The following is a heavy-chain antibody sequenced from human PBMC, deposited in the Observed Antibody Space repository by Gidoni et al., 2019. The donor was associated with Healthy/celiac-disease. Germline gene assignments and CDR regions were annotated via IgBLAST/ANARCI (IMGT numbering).Heavy chain of an antibody. CDR3: AKTLGWDYYYGMDV. CDR1: GFTFSSYA. V-gene: IGHV3-23*01. Sequence: EVQLLESGGGLVQPGGSLRLSCAASGFTFSSYAMSWVCQAPGKGLEWVSAISGSGGSTYYADSVKGRFTISRDNSKNTLYLQMNSLRAEDTAVYYCAKTLGWDYYYGMDVWGQGTTVTVSS. J-gene: IGHJ6*02. CDR2: ISGSGGST. D-gene: IGHD1-26*01.